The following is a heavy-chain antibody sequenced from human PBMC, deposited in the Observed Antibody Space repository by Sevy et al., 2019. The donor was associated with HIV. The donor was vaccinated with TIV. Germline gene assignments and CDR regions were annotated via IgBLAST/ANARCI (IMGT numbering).Heavy chain of an antibody. CDR3: AKERPVAVAGY. J-gene: IGHJ4*02. CDR2: ITASGGST. CDR1: GFTFSSYD. D-gene: IGHD6-19*01. V-gene: IGHV3-23*01. Sequence: GGSLRLSCAASGFTFSSYDMSWVRQAPGKGLEWVSAITASGGSTYYADSVKGRFTISRDNSRNTLYLQMNSLRAEDSAVYYCAKERPVAVAGYWGQGPLVTVSS.